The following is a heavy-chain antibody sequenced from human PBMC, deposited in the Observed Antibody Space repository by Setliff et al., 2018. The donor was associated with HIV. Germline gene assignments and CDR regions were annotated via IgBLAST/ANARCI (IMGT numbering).Heavy chain of an antibody. CDR3: ARWNFMNTVTFDY. Sequence: KTSETLSLTCSVSGGSISRYYWSWIRQSPGKGLEWIAYFYTSGSTNYNPSLKSRVIISVDMSKNPFSLQLSSVTAAETAVYYCARWNFMNTVTFDYWGQGTLVTVSS. CDR1: GGSISRYY. V-gene: IGHV4-4*08. CDR2: FYTSGST. D-gene: IGHD4-4*01. J-gene: IGHJ4*02.